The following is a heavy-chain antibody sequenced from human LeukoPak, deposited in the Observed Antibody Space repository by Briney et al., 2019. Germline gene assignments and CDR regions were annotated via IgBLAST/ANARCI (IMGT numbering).Heavy chain of an antibody. D-gene: IGHD1-26*01. CDR1: GYILTNNW. J-gene: IGHJ4*02. V-gene: IGHV5-51*01. CDR2: IYPGNSDT. Sequence: GESLKISCKISGYILTNNWIGWVRQVPGKGLEWMGLIYPGNSDTKYSPSFQGQVTFSVDKSISTAYLHWSSLKASDTAMYYCARRRDLYSGSYYPFDYWGQGTLVTVSS. CDR3: ARRRDLYSGSYYPFDY.